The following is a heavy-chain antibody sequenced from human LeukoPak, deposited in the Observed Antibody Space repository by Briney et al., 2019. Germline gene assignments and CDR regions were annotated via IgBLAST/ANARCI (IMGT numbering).Heavy chain of an antibody. D-gene: IGHD4-17*01. CDR3: ASAYGDYVSCFDY. J-gene: IGHJ4*02. V-gene: IGHV4-39*01. Sequence: SETLSLTCTVSGGSISSSSYYWGWIRQPPGKGLEWIGSIYYSGSTYYNPPLKSRVTISVDTSKNQFSLKLSSVTAADTAVYYCASAYGDYVSCFDYWGQGTLVTVSS. CDR2: IYYSGST. CDR1: GGSISSSSYY.